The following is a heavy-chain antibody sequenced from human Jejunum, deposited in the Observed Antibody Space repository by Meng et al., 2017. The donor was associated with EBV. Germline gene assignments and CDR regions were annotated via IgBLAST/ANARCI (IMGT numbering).Heavy chain of an antibody. CDR1: GFSFSGDW. CDR2: IDSDGSNT. J-gene: IGHJ4*02. CDR3: ARGNHGPDY. V-gene: IGHV3-74*01. Sequence: GQLVEAGGGLVHPGGSLRLSCAASGFSFSGDWMEWVRQAPGKGLVWVSRIDSDGSNTNYADSVKGRFTISRDNAKNTLYLQMNSLRPEDTAVYYCARGNHGPDYWGQGTLVTVSS. D-gene: IGHD1-14*01.